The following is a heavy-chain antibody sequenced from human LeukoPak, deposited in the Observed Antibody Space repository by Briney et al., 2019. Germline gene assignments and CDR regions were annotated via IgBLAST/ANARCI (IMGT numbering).Heavy chain of an antibody. D-gene: IGHD2/OR15-2a*01. CDR1: GFPFRGYY. CDR3: AREVVIFPDYYYYGMDV. J-gene: IGHJ6*02. Sequence: PGGSLRLSCAASGFPFRGYYMTWIRQAPGKGLEWISYISRSGDTLYYADSVEGRFTISRDNAKNSLFLQMNSLRADDTAVYYCAREVVIFPDYYYYGMDVWGQGTTVTVSS. V-gene: IGHV3-11*01. CDR2: ISRSGDTL.